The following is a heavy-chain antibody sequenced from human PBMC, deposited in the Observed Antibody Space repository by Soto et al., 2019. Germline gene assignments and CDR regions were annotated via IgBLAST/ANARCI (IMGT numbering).Heavy chain of an antibody. CDR3: AKDRIAVASPFDY. J-gene: IGHJ4*02. CDR1: GFTFSSYG. D-gene: IGHD6-19*01. V-gene: IGHV3-30*18. CDR2: ISYDGSNK. Sequence: GGSLRLSCAASGFTFSSYGMHWVRQAPGKGLEWVAVISYDGSNKYYADSVKGRFTISRDNSKNTLYLQMNSLRAEDTAVYYCAKDRIAVASPFDYWGQGTLVTVSS.